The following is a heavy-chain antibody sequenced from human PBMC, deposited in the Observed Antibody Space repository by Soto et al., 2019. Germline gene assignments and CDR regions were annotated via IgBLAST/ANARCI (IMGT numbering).Heavy chain of an antibody. V-gene: IGHV4-31*03. CDR1: GGSISSGGYY. CDR3: ARGSTASYNWFDP. J-gene: IGHJ5*02. Sequence: SETLSLTCTVSGGSISSGGYYWSWIRQHPGRGLEWIGYIYYSGSTYYNPSLKSRVTISVDTSKNQFSLKLSSVTAADTAVYYCARGSTASYNWFDPWGQGTLVTVSS. CDR2: IYYSGST.